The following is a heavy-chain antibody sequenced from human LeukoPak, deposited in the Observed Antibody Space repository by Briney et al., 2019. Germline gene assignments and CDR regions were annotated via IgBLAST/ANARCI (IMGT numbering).Heavy chain of an antibody. Sequence: SETLSLTCTVSGGSISSYYWSWIRQPPGKRLEWIGYIYYSGSTNYNPSLKSRVTISVDTSKNQFSLKLSSVTAADTAVYYCAGSTSDLDYWGQGTLVTVSS. CDR1: GGSISSYY. CDR3: AGSTSDLDY. V-gene: IGHV4-59*01. J-gene: IGHJ4*02. CDR2: IYYSGST.